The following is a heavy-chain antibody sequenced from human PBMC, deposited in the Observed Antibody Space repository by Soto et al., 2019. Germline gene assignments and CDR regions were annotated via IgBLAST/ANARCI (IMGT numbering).Heavy chain of an antibody. CDR2: ISYDGTNQ. CDR1: GFPFSSYG. Sequence: QVQLVESGGGVVQPGRSLRLSCAASGFPFSSYGMHWVRQAPGKGLNWVALISYDGTNQYYADSVKGRFTVSRDNSKNTLYLHMSSLRAEDTAVYYCAGGQYHFDYCGQGTLVSVSS. V-gene: IGHV3-30*03. CDR3: AGGQYHFDY. J-gene: IGHJ4*02. D-gene: IGHD2-2*01.